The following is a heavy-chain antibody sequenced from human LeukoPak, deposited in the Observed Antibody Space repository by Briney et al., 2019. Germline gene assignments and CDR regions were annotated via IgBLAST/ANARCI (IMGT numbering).Heavy chain of an antibody. CDR2: IKQDGSEK. V-gene: IGHV3-7*01. J-gene: IGHJ4*02. CDR3: TRSLDY. D-gene: IGHD3-16*01. CDR1: GFTFSNYW. Sequence: PGGSLRLSCAASGFTFSNYWMSWVRQAPGKGLEWVANIKQDGSEKHCLDSVKGRFTISRDNAQNSLYLQMNSLRVEDTAVYYCTRSLDYWGQGILVTVSS.